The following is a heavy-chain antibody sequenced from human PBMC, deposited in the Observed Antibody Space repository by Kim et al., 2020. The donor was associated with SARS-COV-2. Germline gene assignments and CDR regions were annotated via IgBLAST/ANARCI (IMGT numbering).Heavy chain of an antibody. J-gene: IGHJ4*02. Sequence: GGSLRLSCAASGFTFKSYEMNWVRQAPGKGLEWVSYINTGGRTTYYADSVKGRFTISRDNAKNSLYLQMNSLRAEDTAVYYCVREYRYCGGDCYSRGYHFDYWGQGTLVTVSS. V-gene: IGHV3-48*03. CDR2: INTGGRTT. D-gene: IGHD2-21*02. CDR1: GFTFKSYE. CDR3: VREYRYCGGDCYSRGYHFDY.